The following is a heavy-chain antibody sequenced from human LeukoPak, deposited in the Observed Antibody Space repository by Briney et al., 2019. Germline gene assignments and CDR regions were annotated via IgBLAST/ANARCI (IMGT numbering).Heavy chain of an antibody. V-gene: IGHV3-30-3*01. Sequence: GGSLRLSCAASGLTFSSHAMHWVRQAPGKGLEWVTVISPDGSDRHYTDSVKGRFTISRDNSRNTLYLDMNSLRTGDTAVYYCVREPGPGYFDYWGRGTLLTVSS. J-gene: IGHJ4*02. D-gene: IGHD6-13*01. CDR3: VREPGPGYFDY. CDR1: GLTFSSHA. CDR2: ISPDGSDR.